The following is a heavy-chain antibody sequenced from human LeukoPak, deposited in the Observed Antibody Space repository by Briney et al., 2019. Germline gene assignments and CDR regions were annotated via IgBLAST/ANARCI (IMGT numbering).Heavy chain of an antibody. CDR3: ASLGTLRS. D-gene: IGHD7-27*01. CDR2: ISYSGTN. J-gene: IGHJ5*02. V-gene: IGHV4-39*01. CDR1: GGSVSSSSYY. Sequence: PSETLSLTCTVSGGSVSSSSYYWGWIRQPPGKGLEWIGSISYSGTNYNNPSLKSQVSISIDTSKNQFSVKLTSVTAADTATYYCASLGTLRSWGQGTLVTVSS.